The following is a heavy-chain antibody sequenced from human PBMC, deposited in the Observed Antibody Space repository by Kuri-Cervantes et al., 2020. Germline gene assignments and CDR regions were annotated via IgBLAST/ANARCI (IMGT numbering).Heavy chain of an antibody. V-gene: IGHV3-23*01. J-gene: IGHJ4*02. Sequence: GGSLRLSCAASGFTFSTYAMSWVRQAPGKGLEWVSTMSGNGGSTYYAGSVKGRFTISRDNSRNTLSPQMNSLRAEDTAVYYCAKDLAPSVIVGAFDYWGQGTLVTVSS. D-gene: IGHD1-26*01. CDR2: MSGNGGST. CDR3: AKDLAPSVIVGAFDY. CDR1: GFTFSTYA.